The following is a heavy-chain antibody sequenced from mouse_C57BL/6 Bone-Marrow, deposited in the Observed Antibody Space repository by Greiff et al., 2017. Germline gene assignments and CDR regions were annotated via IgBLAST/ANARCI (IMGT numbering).Heavy chain of an antibody. Sequence: VQLQQPGAELVKPGASVKLSCKASGYTFTGYWMHWVKQRPGQGLEWIGMIHPNSGSTNYNEKFKSKATMTVDKSSSTGYMQLSSLTSEDSAVXYCARRQLRPGAMDYWGQGTSVTVSS. V-gene: IGHV1-64*01. CDR3: ARRQLRPGAMDY. D-gene: IGHD3-2*02. CDR2: IHPNSGST. CDR1: GYTFTGYW. J-gene: IGHJ4*01.